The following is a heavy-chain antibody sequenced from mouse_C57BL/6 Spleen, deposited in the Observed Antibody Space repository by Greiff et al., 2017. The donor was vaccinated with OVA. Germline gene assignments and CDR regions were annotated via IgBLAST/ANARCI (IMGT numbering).Heavy chain of an antibody. CDR1: GYAFTNYL. D-gene: IGHD1-1*01. J-gene: IGHJ1*03. V-gene: IGHV1-54*01. Sequence: VQLVESGAELVRPGTSVKVSCKASGYAFTNYLIEWVKQRPGQGLEWIGVINPGSGGTNYNEKFKGKATLTADKSSSTAYMQLSSLTSEDSAVYFCARSTTVVATWYFDVWGTGTTVTVSS. CDR2: INPGSGGT. CDR3: ARSTTVVATWYFDV.